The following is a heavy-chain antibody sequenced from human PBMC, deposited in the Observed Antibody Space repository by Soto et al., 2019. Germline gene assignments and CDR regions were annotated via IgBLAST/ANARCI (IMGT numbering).Heavy chain of an antibody. CDR2: VNPSGGST. D-gene: IGHD2-15*01. Sequence: ASVKVSCKASGYIFTAYSMHWVRQAPGQGLEWMGVVNPSGGSTNYAQKFQGRITMTRDTSTSTVYMDLSSLTSEDTAVYYCAREENCSDGICFSEYYQRWGQGTLVTVSS. CDR1: GYIFTAYS. V-gene: IGHV1-46*01. J-gene: IGHJ1*01. CDR3: AREENCSDGICFSEYYQR.